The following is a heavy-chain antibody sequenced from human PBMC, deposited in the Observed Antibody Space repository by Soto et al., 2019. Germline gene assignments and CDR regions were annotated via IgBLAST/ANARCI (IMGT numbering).Heavy chain of an antibody. CDR2: INARNGVS. D-gene: IGHD4-4*01. Sequence: ASVKVSCKASEYTFSSYSLHWVRQASGQRLERMGWINARNGVSKYPQKVQSRVSISRDSSASTASMQLSSLTTEDTPVYYCARELQGLYYLDYWGQGTMVTVAS. CDR3: ARELQGLYYLDY. V-gene: IGHV1-3*01. CDR1: EYTFSSYS. J-gene: IGHJ4*02.